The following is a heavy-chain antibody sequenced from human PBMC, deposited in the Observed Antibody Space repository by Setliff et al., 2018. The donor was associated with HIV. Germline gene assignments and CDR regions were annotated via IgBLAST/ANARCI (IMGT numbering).Heavy chain of an antibody. CDR2: ISPNSGGT. CDR3: ARGQGPVDY. J-gene: IGHJ4*02. CDR1: GYIFSHYY. Sequence: AASVKVSCKASGYIFSHYYTHWVRQAPGQGLEWMGRISPNSGGTHYPQKFQGRVTLTSDTSISTAYMELSGLRSDDTAVYYCARGQGPVDYWGQGTLVTVSS. V-gene: IGHV1-2*06.